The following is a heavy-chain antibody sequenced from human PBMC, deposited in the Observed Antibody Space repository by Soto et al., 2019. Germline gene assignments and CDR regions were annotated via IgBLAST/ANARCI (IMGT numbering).Heavy chain of an antibody. D-gene: IGHD3-10*01. CDR2: TYYSWST. Sequence: QVQLQESGPGLVKPSQTLSLTCTVSGGSISSGDYYWRWIRQPPGKGLEWIGYTYYSWSTYYNPSLQRRVNISADTSKTQFSLKLRSVTAADTAVYCCARAQGSGFLVSWCQGTLVTVSS. V-gene: IGHV4-30-4*01. CDR3: ARAQGSGFLVS. J-gene: IGHJ4*02. CDR1: GGSISSGDYY.